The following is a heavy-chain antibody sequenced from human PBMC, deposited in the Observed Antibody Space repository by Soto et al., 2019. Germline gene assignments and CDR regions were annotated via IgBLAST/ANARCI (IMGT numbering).Heavy chain of an antibody. CDR2: INPSGGST. CDR1: GYTFTSYY. D-gene: IGHD3-22*01. V-gene: IGHV1-46*01. J-gene: IGHJ4*02. CDR3: ARDRPPYYDSSGYFDY. Sequence: ASVKVSCKACGYTFTSYYMHWVRQAPGQGLEWMGIINPSGGSTSYAQKFQGRVTMTRDTSTSTVYMELSSLRSEDTAVYYCARDRPPYYDSSGYFDYWGQGTLVTVSS.